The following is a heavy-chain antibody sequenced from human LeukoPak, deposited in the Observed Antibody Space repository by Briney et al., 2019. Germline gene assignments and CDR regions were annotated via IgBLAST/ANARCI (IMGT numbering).Heavy chain of an antibody. CDR3: ARQGLHDAFDI. V-gene: IGHV1-69*02. J-gene: IGHJ3*02. Sequence: GSSVKVSCKASGGTFSSYTISWVRQPPGQGLEWMGRIIPILGIANYAQKFQGRVTITADKSTSTAYMELSSLRSEDTAVYYCARQGLHDAFDIWGQGTMVTVSS. CDR1: GGTFSSYT. CDR2: IIPILGIA.